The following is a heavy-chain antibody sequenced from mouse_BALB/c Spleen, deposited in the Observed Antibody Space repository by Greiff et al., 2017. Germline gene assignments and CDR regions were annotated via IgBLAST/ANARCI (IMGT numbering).Heavy chain of an antibody. Sequence: EVKVVESGGGLVKPGGSLKLSCAASGFAFSSYDMSWVRQTPEKRLEWVAYISSGGGSTYYPDTVKGRFTISRDNAKNTLYLQMSSLKSEDTAMYYCARHPLDTARYWYFDVWGAGTTVTVSS. CDR2: ISSGGGST. CDR1: GFAFSSYD. V-gene: IGHV5-12-1*01. J-gene: IGHJ1*01. D-gene: IGHD1-2*01. CDR3: ARHPLDTARYWYFDV.